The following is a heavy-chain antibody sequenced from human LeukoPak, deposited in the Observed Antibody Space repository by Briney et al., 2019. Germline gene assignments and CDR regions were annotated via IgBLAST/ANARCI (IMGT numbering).Heavy chain of an antibody. CDR2: INPNSGGT. J-gene: IGHJ4*02. CDR1: GYTFTCNH. V-gene: IGHV1-2*02. CDR3: ARGGSTDSIHSCGGNCYFLDY. Sequence: GASVTVSFTASGYTFTCNHMHWVRQAPGQGREWMGWINPNSGGTNYAQKFQGRVIMTRDTSISKAYMELSRLGSDDTAVYYCARGGSTDSIHSCGGNCYFLDYWGQGTLVTVSS. D-gene: IGHD2-21*02.